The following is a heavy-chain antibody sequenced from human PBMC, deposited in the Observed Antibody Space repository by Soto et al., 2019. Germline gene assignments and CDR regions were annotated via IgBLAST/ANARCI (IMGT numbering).Heavy chain of an antibody. CDR3: AREAAVPGETDRFDY. Sequence: QVQLQEAGPGLVKPSGPLSLTCTDSGGSISTNVWWSWARQPPGKVLEWIGEVYHKGHTNCNPSLKRRVNMSVDKFKNQFSLMLTSMNAADTAMYYCAREAAVPGETDRFDYWAQGILVPVSS. CDR2: VYHKGHT. V-gene: IGHV4-4*02. J-gene: IGHJ4*02. CDR1: GGSISTNVW. D-gene: IGHD2-15*01.